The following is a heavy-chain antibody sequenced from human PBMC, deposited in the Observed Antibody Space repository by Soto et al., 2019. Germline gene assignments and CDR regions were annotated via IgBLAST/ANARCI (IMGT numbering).Heavy chain of an antibody. D-gene: IGHD6-6*01. CDR2: ISYDGSNK. CDR1: GFTFSSYG. J-gene: IGHJ6*02. CDR3: AKEVGYSSSSDYYYYGMDV. V-gene: IGHV3-30*18. Sequence: GGSLRLSCAASGFTFSSYGMHWVRQAPGKGLEWVAVISYDGSNKYYADSVKGRFTISRDNSKNSLYLQMNSLRAEDTAVYYCAKEVGYSSSSDYYYYGMDVWGQGTTVTVSS.